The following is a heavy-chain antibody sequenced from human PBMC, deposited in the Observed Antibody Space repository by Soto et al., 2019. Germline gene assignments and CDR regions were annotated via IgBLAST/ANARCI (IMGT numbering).Heavy chain of an antibody. V-gene: IGHV3-33*01. J-gene: IGHJ6*02. CDR1: GFTFSSYG. CDR2: IWYDGSNK. Sequence: QVQLVESGGGVVQPGRSLRLSCAASGFTFSSYGMHWVRQAPGKGLEWVAVIWYDGSNKYYADSVKGRFTSSRDNSKNTLYLQMNSLRSEDTTVYYCAREIYSSSSYYYYGMDVWGQGTTVTVSS. D-gene: IGHD6-6*01. CDR3: AREIYSSSSYYYYGMDV.